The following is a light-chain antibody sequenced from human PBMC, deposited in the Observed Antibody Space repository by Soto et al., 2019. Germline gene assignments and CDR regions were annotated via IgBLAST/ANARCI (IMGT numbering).Light chain of an antibody. V-gene: IGKV1-39*01. CDR3: QHTYSTPFT. CDR2: AAS. Sequence: DIQMTQSPSPLSASVGDRVTITCRSSQSISSYVNWYQQKPGIAPRLLIFAASNLQTGVPPRFRGSGSGTDFTLTISSLQPEDCGTYVCQHTYSTPFTCGPGTKVDI. CDR1: QSISSY. J-gene: IGKJ3*01.